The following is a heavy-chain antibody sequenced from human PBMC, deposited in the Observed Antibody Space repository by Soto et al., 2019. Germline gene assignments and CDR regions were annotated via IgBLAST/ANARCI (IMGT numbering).Heavy chain of an antibody. J-gene: IGHJ6*03. CDR1: GYTFTGYY. V-gene: IGHV1-2*04. Sequence: ASVKVSCKASGYTFTGYYMHWVRQAPGQGLEWMGWINPNSGGTNYAQKFQGWVNMTRDTSISTAYMELSRLRSDDTAVYYCAREGSYCSSTSCYFYYMDVWGKGTTVTVSS. CDR2: INPNSGGT. CDR3: AREGSYCSSTSCYFYYMDV. D-gene: IGHD2-2*01.